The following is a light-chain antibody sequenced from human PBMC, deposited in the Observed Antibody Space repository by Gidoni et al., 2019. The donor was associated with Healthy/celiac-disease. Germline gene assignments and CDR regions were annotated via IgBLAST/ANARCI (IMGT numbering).Light chain of an antibody. J-gene: IGLJ3*02. Sequence: QPVLTQSSSASVKLTCTLSSGHSSYIIAWHQQQPGKAPRYLMKLEGSGSYNKGSGVPDRFSGSSSGADRYLTISNLQSEDEADYYCETWDSNTRVFGGGTKLTVL. CDR2: LEGSGSY. CDR1: SGHSSYI. CDR3: ETWDSNTRV. V-gene: IGLV4-60*03.